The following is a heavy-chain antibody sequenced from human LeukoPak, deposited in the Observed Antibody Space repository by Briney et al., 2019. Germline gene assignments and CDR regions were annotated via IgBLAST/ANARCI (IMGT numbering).Heavy chain of an antibody. CDR1: GDSISSYF. CDR3: ARGSYGWFDP. V-gene: IGHV4-59*01. Sequence: SQTLSLTCTVSGDSISSYFWTWIRQPPGKGLEWIGFIYHSGTSSYNPSLKSRLTMSVDTSKNQVSLKLNSVTAADTAIYYCARGSYGWFDPWGQGTLVTVSS. CDR2: IYHSGTS. D-gene: IGHD1-26*01. J-gene: IGHJ5*02.